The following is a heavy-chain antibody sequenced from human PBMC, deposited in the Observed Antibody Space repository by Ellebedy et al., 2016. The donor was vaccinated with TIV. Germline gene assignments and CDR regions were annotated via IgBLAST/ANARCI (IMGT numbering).Heavy chain of an antibody. Sequence: GESLKISCAASGFSISSYSMNWVRRAPGKGLEWVAYIRNTGERTFYPDSVKGRFTISRDTAKNSLYLQMNSLRDEDTATYYCARESDSGSYYNVWGQGTLVTVSS. CDR2: IRNTGERT. CDR1: GFSISSYS. D-gene: IGHD3-10*01. CDR3: ARESDSGSYYNV. J-gene: IGHJ4*02. V-gene: IGHV3-48*02.